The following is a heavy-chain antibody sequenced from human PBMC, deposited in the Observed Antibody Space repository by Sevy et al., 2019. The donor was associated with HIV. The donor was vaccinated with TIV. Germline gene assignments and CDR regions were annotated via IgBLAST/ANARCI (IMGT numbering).Heavy chain of an antibody. CDR1: GFTFSIYG. J-gene: IGHJ4*02. D-gene: IGHD3-10*01. CDR3: AKADGLWFGEFPFDS. Sequence: GGSLRLSCAASGFTFSIYGMHWVRQAPGKGLEWVALISYDGSKKFYADSVTGRFNIARDNSKNRVYLQVDSLRDEDTAVYHCAKADGLWFGEFPFDSWGQGTLVTVSS. CDR2: ISYDGSKK. V-gene: IGHV3-30*18.